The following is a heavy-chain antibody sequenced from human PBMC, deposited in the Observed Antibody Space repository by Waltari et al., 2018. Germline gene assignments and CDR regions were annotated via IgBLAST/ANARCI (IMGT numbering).Heavy chain of an antibody. CDR1: GFTFSSYA. J-gene: IGHJ4*02. D-gene: IGHD6-13*01. CDR2: MRSRCSST. CDR3: AESPSITAAGLDN. V-gene: IGHV3-23*01. Sequence: EVQLLESGGGLVQPGGSLRLSCAASGFTFSSYAMGWVHQTPGKGMEVVAAMRSRCSSTHYADFGKGPFTRSRGNSKKPLESELNSRKAEETGVNYCAESPSITAAGLDNWGQGTLVTVSS.